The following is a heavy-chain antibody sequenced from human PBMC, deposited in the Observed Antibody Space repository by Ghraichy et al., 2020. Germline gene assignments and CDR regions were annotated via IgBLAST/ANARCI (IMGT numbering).Heavy chain of an antibody. V-gene: IGHV4-34*01. CDR3: ARRWGLIQVKVITHFDY. CDR1: GGSFSGYY. J-gene: IGHJ4*02. CDR2: INHSGST. Sequence: SETLSLTCAVYGGSFSGYYWSWIRQPPGKGLEWIGEINHSGSTNYNPSLKSRVTISVDTSKNQFSLKLSSVTAADTAVYYCARRWGLIQVKVITHFDYWGQGTLVTVSS. D-gene: IGHD3-22*01.